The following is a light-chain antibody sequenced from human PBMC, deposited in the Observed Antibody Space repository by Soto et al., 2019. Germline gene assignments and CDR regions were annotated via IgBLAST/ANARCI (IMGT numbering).Light chain of an antibody. CDR3: QQYNNWHWT. Sequence: EIVMTQYPANLSVSLGEXAXXSCTASHSVSRKLAWYQKKNGQDQRLLIHGEYTRDTGIQARFSGSGYRTELTLTISSLNSEDFEVYYCQQYNNWHWTFGQGTKVDIK. CDR1: HSVSRK. J-gene: IGKJ1*01. V-gene: IGKV3-15*01. CDR2: GEY.